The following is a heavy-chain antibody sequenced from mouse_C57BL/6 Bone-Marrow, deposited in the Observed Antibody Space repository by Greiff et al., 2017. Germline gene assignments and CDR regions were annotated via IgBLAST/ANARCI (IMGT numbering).Heavy chain of an antibody. CDR1: GYTFTSYK. J-gene: IGHJ1*03. CDR2: IYPGNGDT. V-gene: IGHV1-12*01. CDR3: ARYYMGYLDV. D-gene: IGHD2-12*01. Sequence: QVQLQQSGAELVRPGASVKMSCKASGYTFTSYKMHWVKQTPRQGLEWIGAIYPGNGDTSYNQKFKGKATLTVDKSSSTAYMQLSSLTSEDSAVYFCARYYMGYLDVWGTGTTVTVSS.